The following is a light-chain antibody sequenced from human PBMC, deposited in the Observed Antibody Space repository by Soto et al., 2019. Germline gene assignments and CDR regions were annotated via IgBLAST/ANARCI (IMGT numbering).Light chain of an antibody. CDR1: QCISNY. CDR2: AAS. V-gene: IGKV1-27*01. Sequence: DIQMTQSPSSLSASVGDRVTITCRASQCISNYLAWYQQKPGKVPKLLIYAASTLQSGVPSRFSGSGSGTDFTLTISSLQPEDVATYYCQKYNSAKTFGQGTKVEIK. J-gene: IGKJ1*01. CDR3: QKYNSAKT.